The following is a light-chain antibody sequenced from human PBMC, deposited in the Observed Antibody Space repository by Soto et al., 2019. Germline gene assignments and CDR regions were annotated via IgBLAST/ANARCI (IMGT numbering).Light chain of an antibody. CDR3: QQSSTNPPGT. J-gene: IGKJ1*01. Sequence: DIQMTQSPSSLSASVGDRVTISCRASQSISNHLNWYQQKPGKAPKLLIYAASSLHSGVPPRFSGGGSGTDFTLSISSLQPEDCASYYCQQSSTNPPGTFGQGTKVEIK. CDR1: QSISNH. CDR2: AAS. V-gene: IGKV1-39*01.